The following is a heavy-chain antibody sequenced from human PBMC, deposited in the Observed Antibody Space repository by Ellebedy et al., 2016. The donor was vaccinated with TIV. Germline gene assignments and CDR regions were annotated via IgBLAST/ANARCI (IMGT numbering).Heavy chain of an antibody. V-gene: IGHV3-7*03. CDR2: IKQVGSEK. Sequence: GESLKISCAASGFTFSNYWMTWVRQAPGKGPECVANIKQVGSEKYYVDSVKGRFTISRDNAKNSLYLQMNSLRAEDTAVYFCARSRGVSYWGQGTLVTVSS. D-gene: IGHD2-8*01. CDR1: GFTFSNYW. J-gene: IGHJ4*02. CDR3: ARSRGVSY.